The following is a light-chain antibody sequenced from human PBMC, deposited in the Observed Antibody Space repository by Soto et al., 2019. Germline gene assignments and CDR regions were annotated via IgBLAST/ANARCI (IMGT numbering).Light chain of an antibody. V-gene: IGLV2-23*02. CDR3: CSYAGSSTCV. J-gene: IGLJ1*01. CDR2: EVT. Sequence: QSALTQPASVSGSPGQSITISCTGSSSDVGRYDLVSWYQQHPGKVPKLIIHEVTKRSSGLSNRFSGSKSGNTASLTISGLQAEDEADYYCCSYAGSSTCVFGTGTKVTVL. CDR1: SSDVGRYDL.